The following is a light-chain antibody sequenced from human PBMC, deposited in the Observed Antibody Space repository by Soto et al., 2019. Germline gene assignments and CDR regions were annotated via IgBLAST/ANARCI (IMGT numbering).Light chain of an antibody. V-gene: IGKV3-20*01. CDR2: DAS. CDR3: QQYGSSPRT. J-gene: IGKJ1*01. CDR1: QRVSSY. Sequence: EIVLTQSPATLPLSPGVRATLSCRASQRVSSYLAWYQQKPGQAPRLLIYDASNRATRIPARFSGSGSGTDFTLTISRLEPEDFAVYYCQQYGSSPRTFGQGTKVDIK.